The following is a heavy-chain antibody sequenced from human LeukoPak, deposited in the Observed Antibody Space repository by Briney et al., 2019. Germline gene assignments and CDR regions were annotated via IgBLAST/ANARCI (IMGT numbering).Heavy chain of an antibody. CDR2: ISGSGGST. D-gene: IGHD6-19*01. CDR1: GFTFSNSA. CDR3: AKASSGWYYFDY. Sequence: AGGSLRLSCAASGFTFSNSAMSWVRQAPGKGLEWVSAISGSGGSTYYAGSVKGRFTISRDNSKNTLYLQMNSLRAEDTAVYYCAKASSGWYYFDYWGQGTLVTVSS. V-gene: IGHV3-23*01. J-gene: IGHJ4*02.